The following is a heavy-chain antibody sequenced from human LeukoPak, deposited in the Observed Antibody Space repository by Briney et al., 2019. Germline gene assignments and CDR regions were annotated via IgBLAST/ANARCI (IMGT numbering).Heavy chain of an antibody. D-gene: IGHD2-2*01. Sequence: GGSLRLSCAASGFTVSSNYMSWVRQAPGKRLEWVSYISSSSSYTNYADSVKGRFTISRDNAKNSLYLQMNSLRAEDTAVYYCARDIYCSSTSCYGGVDYWGQGTLVTVSS. CDR2: ISSSSSYT. V-gene: IGHV3-11*05. CDR3: ARDIYCSSTSCYGGVDY. CDR1: GFTVSSNY. J-gene: IGHJ4*02.